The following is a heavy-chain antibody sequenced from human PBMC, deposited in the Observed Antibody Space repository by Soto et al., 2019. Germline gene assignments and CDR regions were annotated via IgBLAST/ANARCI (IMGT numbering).Heavy chain of an antibody. D-gene: IGHD1-26*01. Sequence: EVQLLESGGDLVQPGGSLRLSCTASGFTFSNYPMSWVRQAPGKGLEWVSGIGTGGTTYYPDSVKGRFTISRDNSKNTLSLQMGSLRAEDTAVYYCARRGERSFDPWGQGTLVTVSS. CDR1: GFTFSNYP. CDR3: ARRGERSFDP. J-gene: IGHJ5*02. V-gene: IGHV3-23*01. CDR2: IGTGGTT.